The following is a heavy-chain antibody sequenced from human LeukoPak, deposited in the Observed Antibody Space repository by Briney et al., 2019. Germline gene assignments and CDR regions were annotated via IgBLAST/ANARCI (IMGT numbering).Heavy chain of an antibody. CDR3: TRDLGNWDIDY. D-gene: IGHD7-27*01. J-gene: IGHJ4*02. CDR2: VSSRGST. V-gene: IGHV4-39*07. CDR1: GGSVNSGSYF. Sequence: PPETLSLTCTVSGGSVNSGSYFWGWVRQPPGKGLEWIGSVSSRGSTHYNPSLKSRVTISSDTSRNQFSLKLSSVTAADTAIYYCTRDLGNWDIDYWGQGTLVTVSS.